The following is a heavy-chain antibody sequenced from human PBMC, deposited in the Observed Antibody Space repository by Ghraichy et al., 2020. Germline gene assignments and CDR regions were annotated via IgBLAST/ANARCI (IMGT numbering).Heavy chain of an antibody. Sequence: GGSLRLSCSASGFTFSSYAMHWVRQAPGKGLEFVSAISNSWGDTNYADSVKGRFTISRDNSKNTLYLQMDSLRAEDTAVYYCVKDQDSGWYLGYYYGMDVWGQGKTVTVAS. V-gene: IGHV3-64D*06. D-gene: IGHD6-19*01. CDR1: GFTFSSYA. CDR2: ISNSWGDT. CDR3: VKDQDSGWYLGYYYGMDV. J-gene: IGHJ6*02.